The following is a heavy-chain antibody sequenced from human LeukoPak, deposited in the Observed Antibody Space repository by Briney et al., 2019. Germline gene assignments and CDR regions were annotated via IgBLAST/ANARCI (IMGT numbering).Heavy chain of an antibody. D-gene: IGHD6-19*01. Sequence: KPSETLSLTCAVYGGSFSGYYWSWIRQPPGKGLEWIGEINHSGSTNYNPSLKSRVTISVGTSKNQFSLKLSSVTAADTAVYYCARGRSSGWYNNYFDYWGQGTLVTVSS. CDR3: ARGRSSGWYNNYFDY. J-gene: IGHJ4*02. V-gene: IGHV4-34*01. CDR2: INHSGST. CDR1: GGSFSGYY.